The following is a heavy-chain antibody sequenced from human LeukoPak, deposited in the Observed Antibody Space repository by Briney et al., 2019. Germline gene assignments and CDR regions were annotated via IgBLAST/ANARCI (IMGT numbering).Heavy chain of an antibody. Sequence: GGSLRLSCAASGFTVTDYVMTWVRQAPGKGLEWVSSVSASGAMTYYANSVKGRFTVSRDNSKKSLYLQMNSLTAADTAVYYCAKDRSIGTYYTFDHWGQGTLVSVSS. J-gene: IGHJ4*02. CDR1: GFTVTDYV. V-gene: IGHV3-23*01. CDR2: VSASGAMT. D-gene: IGHD1-26*01. CDR3: AKDRSIGTYYTFDH.